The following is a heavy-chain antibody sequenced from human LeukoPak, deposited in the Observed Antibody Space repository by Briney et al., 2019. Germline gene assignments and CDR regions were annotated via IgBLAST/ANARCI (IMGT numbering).Heavy chain of an antibody. CDR2: ISGNGLST. CDR3: ASSLPYSGSYNTFAM. CDR1: EFTFSISA. J-gene: IGHJ3*02. D-gene: IGHD1-26*01. Sequence: SGGSLRLSCATSEFTFSISAMNWVRQAPGKGLEWVSSISGNGLSTFYADSVKGRFTISRDNSKNTLSLQMNGLRTEDTAIYYCASSLPYSGSYNTFAMWGQGTLVTVSS. V-gene: IGHV3-23*01.